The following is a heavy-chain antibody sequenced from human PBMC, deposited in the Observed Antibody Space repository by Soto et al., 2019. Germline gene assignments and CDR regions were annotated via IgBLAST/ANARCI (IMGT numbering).Heavy chain of an antibody. CDR2: ISGSGDRT. J-gene: IGHJ4*02. CDR3: VKDDGGYPSTAPH. Sequence: PGGSLRLSCAASGITISNYPMSWVRQDPGKGLDWVSGISGSGDRTYYADSAKGRFTISKDISRNSLSLQLDSLGVEDTAVYFCVKDDGGYPSTAPHWGQGTLVTVSS. D-gene: IGHD3-22*01. V-gene: IGHV3-23*01. CDR1: GITISNYP.